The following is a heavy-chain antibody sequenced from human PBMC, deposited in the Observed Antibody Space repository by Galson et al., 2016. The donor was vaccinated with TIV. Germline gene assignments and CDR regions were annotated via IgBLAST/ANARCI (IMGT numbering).Heavy chain of an antibody. CDR1: GGSLSGRY. J-gene: IGHJ4*02. D-gene: IGHD3-10*02. CDR3: ARGVRFGRMFRQSSHFYD. CDR2: IYHTGDT. V-gene: IGHV4-34*01. Sequence: SETLSLTCAVYGGSLSGRYWSWIRQPPGKGLEWIGDIYHTGDTDYSPSLKSRLTISIDTSKNQFSLKMNSVSAADTAVYYCARGVRFGRMFRQSSHFYDWGRGTLVTVSS.